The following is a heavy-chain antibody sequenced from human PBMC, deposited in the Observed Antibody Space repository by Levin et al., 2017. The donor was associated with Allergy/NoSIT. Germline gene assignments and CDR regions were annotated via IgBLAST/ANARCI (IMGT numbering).Heavy chain of an antibody. CDR3: ARGITGVPLRNWYFDL. V-gene: IGHV4-30-2*01. CDR1: GGSISSGGYS. J-gene: IGHJ2*01. CDR2: IYHSGST. D-gene: IGHD7-27*01. Sequence: SQTLSLTCAVSGGSISSGGYSWSWIRQPPGKGLEWIGYIYHSGSTYYNPSLKSRVTISVDRSKTQFSLKLSSVTAADTAVYYCARGITGVPLRNWYFDLWGRGTLVTVSS.